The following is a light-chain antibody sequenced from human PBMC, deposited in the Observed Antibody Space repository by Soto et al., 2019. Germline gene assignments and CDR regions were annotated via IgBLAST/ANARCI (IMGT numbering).Light chain of an antibody. V-gene: IGLV2-14*01. CDR3: CSYVSSKTCV. J-gene: IGLJ1*01. Sequence: QSVLTQPASVSGSPGQSITISCTGTRTDVGGYNFVSWYQQHPGKAPKLIIYEVSNRPSGVSNRFSGSKSDNTASLTISGLQAEDEADYYCCSYVSSKTCVFGTGTKVT. CDR2: EVS. CDR1: RTDVGGYNF.